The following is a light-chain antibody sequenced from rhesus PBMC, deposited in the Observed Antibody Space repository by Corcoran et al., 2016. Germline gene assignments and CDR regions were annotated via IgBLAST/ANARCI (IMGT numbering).Light chain of an antibody. CDR1: SRDIGDYNY. CDR2: EVS. J-gene: IGLJ1*01. V-gene: IGLV2-13*02. Sequence: QAALTQSSSVSGSPGQSVTISCTGLSRDIGDYNYVSWYQQHPGKVPKLIIYEVSNRPSGASDRFSGPKSGNTASLTISGLQAEDEADYYCSSYTKSSAIIFGTGTRHTVL. CDR3: SSYTKSSAII.